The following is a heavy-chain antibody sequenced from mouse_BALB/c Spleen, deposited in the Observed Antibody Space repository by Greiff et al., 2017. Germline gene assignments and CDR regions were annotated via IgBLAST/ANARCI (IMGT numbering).Heavy chain of an antibody. V-gene: IGHV1-4*02. J-gene: IGHJ4*01. CDR2: INPSSGYT. Sequence: QVQLQQSAAELARPGASVKMSCKASGYTFTSYTMHWVKQRPGQGLEWIGYINPSSGYTEYNQKFKDKTTLTADKSSSTAYMQLSSLTSEDSAVYYCARRHYYGPYAMDYWGQGTSVTVSS. D-gene: IGHD1-2*01. CDR3: ARRHYYGPYAMDY. CDR1: GYTFTSYT.